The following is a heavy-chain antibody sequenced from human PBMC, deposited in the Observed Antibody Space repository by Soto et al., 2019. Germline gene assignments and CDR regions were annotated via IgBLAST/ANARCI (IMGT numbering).Heavy chain of an antibody. Sequence: GGSLRLSCAASGFTFSSYWMSWVRQAPGKGLEWVANIKQDGSEKYYVDSVKGRFTISRDNAKNSLYLQMNSLRAEDTAVYYCARDHTVTTYYFQHWGQGTLVTVSS. D-gene: IGHD4-17*01. CDR1: GFTFSSYW. V-gene: IGHV3-7*01. CDR3: ARDHTVTTYYFQH. CDR2: IKQDGSEK. J-gene: IGHJ1*01.